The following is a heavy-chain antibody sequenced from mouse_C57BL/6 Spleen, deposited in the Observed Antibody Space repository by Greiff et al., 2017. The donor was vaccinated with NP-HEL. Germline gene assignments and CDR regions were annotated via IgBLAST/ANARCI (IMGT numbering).Heavy chain of an antibody. J-gene: IGHJ4*01. CDR2: IYPGDGDT. CDR1: GYAFSSSW. D-gene: IGHD1-1*01. Sequence: VQGVESGPELVKPGASVKISCKASGYAFSSSWMNWVKQRPGKGLEWIGRIYPGDGDTNYNGKFKGKATLTADKSSSTAYMQLSSLTSEDSAVYFCARMGPYGSIAMDYWGQGTSVTVSS. CDR3: ARMGPYGSIAMDY. V-gene: IGHV1-82*01.